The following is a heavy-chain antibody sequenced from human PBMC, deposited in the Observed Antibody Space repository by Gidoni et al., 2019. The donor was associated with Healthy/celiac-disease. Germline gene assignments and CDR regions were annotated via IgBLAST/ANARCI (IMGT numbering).Heavy chain of an antibody. CDR3: AKDWAAAGTSFDY. Sequence: EVQLVESGGGLVQPGRSLRLSCAASGFTFDDYAMHWVRQAPGKGLEWVSGISWNSGSIGYADSVKGRFTISRDNAKNSLYLQMNSLRAKDTALYYCAKDWAAAGTSFDYWGQGTLVTVSS. CDR1: GFTFDDYA. D-gene: IGHD6-13*01. V-gene: IGHV3-9*01. CDR2: ISWNSGSI. J-gene: IGHJ4*02.